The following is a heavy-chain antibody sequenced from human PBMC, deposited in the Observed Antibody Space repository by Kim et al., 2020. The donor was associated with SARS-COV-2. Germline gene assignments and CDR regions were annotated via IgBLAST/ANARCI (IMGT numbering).Heavy chain of an antibody. CDR1: GFTFSSYG. D-gene: IGHD5-18*01. J-gene: IGHJ6*02. Sequence: GGSLRLSCAASGFTFSSYGMNWVRQAPGKGLEWVAAITSGGSKIYYADSVKGRFTISRDNAKNTLYLQMNSLRAEDTAVYDCARNTAMGSYDDRTDDWG. CDR2: ITSGGSKI. CDR3: ARNTAMGSYDDRTDD. V-gene: IGHV3-30*03.